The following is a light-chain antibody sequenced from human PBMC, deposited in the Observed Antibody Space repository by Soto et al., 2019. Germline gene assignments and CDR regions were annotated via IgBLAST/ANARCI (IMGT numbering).Light chain of an antibody. V-gene: IGLV2-8*01. Sequence: SGSPGQSVAISCTGTSSDVGGYNYVSWYQQHPGKAPKLMIYEVNKRPSGVPDRFSGSKSGNTASLTVSGLQAEDEADYYCSSYAGSSNVFGTGTKVTVL. CDR1: SSDVGGYNY. CDR2: EVN. CDR3: SSYAGSSNV. J-gene: IGLJ1*01.